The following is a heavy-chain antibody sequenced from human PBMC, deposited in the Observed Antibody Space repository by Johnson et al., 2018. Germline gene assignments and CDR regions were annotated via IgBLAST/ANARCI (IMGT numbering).Heavy chain of an antibody. D-gene: IGHD3-16*01. CDR1: GFTFSGSA. J-gene: IGHJ4*02. Sequence: VQLVESGGGLVQPGGSLKLSCAASGFTFSGSAMHWVRQASGKGLEWVGRIRTKAHNYATAYTASVKGRFTISRDDSKNTAYLHRNSLKTEDTAGYYCVTDRGDAWGGYWGQGTLVTVSS. V-gene: IGHV3-73*01. CDR3: VTDRGDAWGGY. CDR2: IRTKAHNYAT.